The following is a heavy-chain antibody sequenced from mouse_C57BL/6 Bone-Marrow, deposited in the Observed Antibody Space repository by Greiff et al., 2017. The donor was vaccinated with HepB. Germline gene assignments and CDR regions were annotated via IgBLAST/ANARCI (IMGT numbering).Heavy chain of an antibody. D-gene: IGHD1-1*01. CDR2: INPNNGGT. V-gene: IGHV1-26*01. J-gene: IGHJ2*01. CDR1: GYTFTDYY. CDR3: ARSSLYYGSSYD. Sequence: EVQLQQSGPELVKPGASVKISCKASGYTFTDYYMNWVKQSHGKSLEWIGDINPNNGGTSYNQKFKGKATLTVDKSSSTAYMELRSLTSEDSAVYYCARSSLYYGSSYDWGQGTTLTVSS.